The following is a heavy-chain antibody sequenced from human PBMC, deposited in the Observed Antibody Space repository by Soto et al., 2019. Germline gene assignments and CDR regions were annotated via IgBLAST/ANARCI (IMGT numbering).Heavy chain of an antibody. CDR2: INNRNGKT. Sequence: GASVXVSFKTSFFRFFLYGSTFLLQAPGQGLDWIGWINNRNGKTTYAQLVHDRITLTSDIPTSTSYLEVRSLTSDDTAIYFCERVTSIIPANVYDYWGQGTPVTVSS. J-gene: IGHJ4*02. CDR3: ERVTSIIPANVYDY. CDR1: FFRFFLYG. D-gene: IGHD3-16*01. V-gene: IGHV1-18*04.